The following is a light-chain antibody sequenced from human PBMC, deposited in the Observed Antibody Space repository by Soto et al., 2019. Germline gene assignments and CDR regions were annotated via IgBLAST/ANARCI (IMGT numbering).Light chain of an antibody. CDR1: NIGIKS. Sequence: SYELTQAPSVSVAPGQTAKITCGGNNIGIKSVQWYQQKPGQAPVLVVYDDNDRPSGIPERFSGSNSRNTATLTISRVEAGDEADYYCQLWDSSSDHYVFGTGTKVTVL. J-gene: IGLJ1*01. V-gene: IGLV3-21*02. CDR2: DDN. CDR3: QLWDSSSDHYV.